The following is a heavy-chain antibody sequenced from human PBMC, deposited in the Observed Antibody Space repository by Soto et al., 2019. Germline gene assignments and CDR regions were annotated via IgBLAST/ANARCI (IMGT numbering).Heavy chain of an antibody. V-gene: IGHV3-23*01. Sequence: GGSLRLSCAASGFTFSSYAMSWVRQAPGKGLEWVSAISGSGGSTYYADSVKGRFTISRDNSKNTLYLQMNSLRAEDTAVYYCAKVFFELQWELLFDYWGQGTLVTVSS. CDR1: GFTFSSYA. D-gene: IGHD1-26*01. CDR2: ISGSGGST. J-gene: IGHJ4*02. CDR3: AKVFFELQWELLFDY.